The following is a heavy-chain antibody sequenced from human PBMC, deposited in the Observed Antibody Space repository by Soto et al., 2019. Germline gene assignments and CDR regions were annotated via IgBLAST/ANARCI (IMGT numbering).Heavy chain of an antibody. CDR1: GGTFSSYA. J-gene: IGHJ6*02. V-gene: IGHV1-69*12. CDR3: ASPLWSFGYYYGMDV. Sequence: QVQLVQSGAEVKKPGSSVKVSCKASGGTFSSYAISWVRQAPGQGLEWMGGIIPIFGTANYAQKFQGRVTITAAESTCTAYMELRSLRSEDTAVYYCASPLWSFGYYYGMDVWGQGTTVTVSS. CDR2: IIPIFGTA. D-gene: IGHD3-10*01.